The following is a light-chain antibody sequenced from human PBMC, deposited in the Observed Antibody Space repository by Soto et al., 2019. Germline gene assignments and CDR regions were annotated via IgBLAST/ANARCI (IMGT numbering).Light chain of an antibody. CDR3: QQYNNWPPLT. CDR1: QSVGSK. J-gene: IGKJ4*01. CDR2: DAF. V-gene: IGKV3-15*01. Sequence: EVVMTQSPATLSVSQGERATLSCRASQSVGSKLAWYQQKPGQAPRLLLFDAFTRATGIPGRFSGSGSGTEFTLFISSLQSEDFAVYYCQQYNNWPPLTFGGGTKVEI.